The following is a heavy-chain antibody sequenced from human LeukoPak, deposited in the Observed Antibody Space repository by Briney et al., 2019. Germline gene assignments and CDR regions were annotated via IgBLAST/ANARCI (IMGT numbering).Heavy chain of an antibody. V-gene: IGHV4-38-2*01. J-gene: IGHJ4*02. CDR2: IYHSGST. D-gene: IGHD6-13*01. Sequence: SETLSLTCAVSGYSISSGYYWGWIRQPPGKGLEWIGSIYHSGSTYYNPSLKSRVTISVDTSKNQFSLRLGSVTAADTAVYYCARVVSSSWYYSDYWGQGTLVTVSS. CDR1: GYSISSGYY. CDR3: ARVVSSSWYYSDY.